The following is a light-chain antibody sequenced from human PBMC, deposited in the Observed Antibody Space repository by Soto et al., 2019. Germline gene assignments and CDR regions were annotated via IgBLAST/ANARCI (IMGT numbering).Light chain of an antibody. CDR3: QQYNSFPFT. CDR1: QSITSR. Sequence: DIQMTQSPSTLSASVGDRVTITCRASQSITSRLAWYQQRPGKAPKVLIYKASSLESGVPSRFSGSGSGTEFTLTISSLQPDDSATYYCQQYNSFPFTFGQGTKLEIK. CDR2: KAS. J-gene: IGKJ2*01. V-gene: IGKV1-5*03.